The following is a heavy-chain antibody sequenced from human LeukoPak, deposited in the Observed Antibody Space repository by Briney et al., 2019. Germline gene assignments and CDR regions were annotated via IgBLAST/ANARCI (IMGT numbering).Heavy chain of an antibody. J-gene: IGHJ6*03. CDR3: ARHTSGNYVIRYMDV. CDR1: GDSISSSTW. Sequence: PSETLSLTCAVSGDSISSSTWWSWVRQPPGKGLEWIGDIYHSGSTNYNPSLKSRVTISVDTSKNQFSLKLSSVTAADTAVYYCARHTSGNYVIRYMDVWGKGTTVTVSS. V-gene: IGHV4-4*02. CDR2: IYHSGST. D-gene: IGHD1-26*01.